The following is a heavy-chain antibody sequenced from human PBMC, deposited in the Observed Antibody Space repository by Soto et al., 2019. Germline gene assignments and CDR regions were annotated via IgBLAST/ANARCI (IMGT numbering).Heavy chain of an antibody. CDR3: ARAMHSSDCYHCYFDS. Sequence: SGGSLRLSCAASGFTFSGYSVNWVRQAPGKGLEWVSYISSGSKTIYYAESVKGRFTVSRDNARNSQYLQMNSLRAEDTAVYYCARAMHSSDCYHCYFDSWGQGTLVTVSS. CDR1: GFTFSGYS. D-gene: IGHD2-21*02. J-gene: IGHJ4*02. V-gene: IGHV3-48*01. CDR2: ISSGSKTI.